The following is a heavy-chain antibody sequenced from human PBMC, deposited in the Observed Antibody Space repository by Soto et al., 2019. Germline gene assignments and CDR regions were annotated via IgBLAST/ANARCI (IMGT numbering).Heavy chain of an antibody. CDR3: ARLGTYCGGDCDSSRPVFDI. CDR2: IYPGDSDT. V-gene: IGHV5-51*01. D-gene: IGHD2-21*02. CDR1: GYSFTSYW. Sequence: GASLKISCKGSGYSFTSYWIGWVRQMPGKGLEWMGIIYPGDSDTRSSPSFQGQVTISADKSISTAYLQWRSLKASDTAMYYCARLGTYCGGDCDSSRPVFDIWGQGTMVTVSS. J-gene: IGHJ3*02.